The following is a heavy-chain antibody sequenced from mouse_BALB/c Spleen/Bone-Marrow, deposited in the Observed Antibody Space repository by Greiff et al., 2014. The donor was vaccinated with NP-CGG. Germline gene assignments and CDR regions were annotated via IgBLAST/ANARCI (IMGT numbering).Heavy chain of an antibody. D-gene: IGHD4-1*01. CDR3: RGGRTWDFAY. CDR1: GYTFTSYY. J-gene: IGHJ2*01. Sequence: QVQLQQSGAELVKPGASVKLSCKASGYTFTSYYMYWVKQRPGQGLEWIGEINPSNGGTNYNEKFKSRATLTVDKSSSTAYMQLSSLTAEDSSVYYSRGGRTWDFAYWGQGTILTVSS. CDR2: INPSNGGT. V-gene: IGHV1S81*02.